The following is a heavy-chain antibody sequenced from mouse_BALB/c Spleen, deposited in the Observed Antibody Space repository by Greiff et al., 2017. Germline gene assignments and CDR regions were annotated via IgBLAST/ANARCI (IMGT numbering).Heavy chain of an antibody. D-gene: IGHD2-1*01. V-gene: IGHV1-37*01. CDR1: GYSFTGYF. J-gene: IGHJ4*01. Sequence: EVHLVESGPELVKPGASVKISCKASGYSFTGYFMNWVKQSHGKSLEWIGRINPYNGDTFYNQKFKGKATLTVDKSSSTAHMELLSLTSEDSAVYYCGRNGNSFYYAMDYWGQGTSVTVSS. CDR3: GRNGNSFYYAMDY. CDR2: INPYNGDT.